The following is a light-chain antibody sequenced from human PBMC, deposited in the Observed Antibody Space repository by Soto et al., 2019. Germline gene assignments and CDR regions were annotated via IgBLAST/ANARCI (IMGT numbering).Light chain of an antibody. CDR2: TGS. J-gene: IGKJ4*01. CDR3: QQANSFPLT. CDR1: QGISNW. V-gene: IGKV1-12*01. Sequence: DIQMTQSPSSASASVGDRVSITCRASQGISNWLAWYQQKPGRAPKLLIYTGSSLQSGVPSRFSGTGSGTDFTLTISSLQPEEVATYYCQQANSFPLTFGGGTKVEIK.